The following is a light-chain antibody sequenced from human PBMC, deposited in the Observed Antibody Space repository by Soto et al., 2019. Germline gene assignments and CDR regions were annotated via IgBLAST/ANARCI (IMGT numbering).Light chain of an antibody. Sequence: QSALTQPASVSGSPGQSFTISCTGTSSDVGGYNYVSWYQQHPGKAPKLMIYDVSNRPSGVSNRFSGSKSGNTASLTISGLQAEDEADYYCSSYTSSSTLHVFGTGTKLTVL. CDR2: DVS. V-gene: IGLV2-14*01. CDR3: SSYTSSSTLHV. J-gene: IGLJ1*01. CDR1: SSDVGGYNY.